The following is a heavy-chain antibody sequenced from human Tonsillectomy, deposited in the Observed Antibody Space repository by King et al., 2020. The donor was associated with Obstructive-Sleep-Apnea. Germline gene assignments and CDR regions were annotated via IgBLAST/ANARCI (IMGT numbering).Heavy chain of an antibody. CDR2: IKSKTNGGTT. Sequence: VQLVEAGGGLVKPGGSLRLSCAVSGCTFTNAWMSWVRQAPGKGLEWVGRIKSKTNGGTTDYAAPVKGRVTISRDDSKNTVYLQMDSLKVEDTDIYYCSTEDDWGQGTLVTVSS. CDR3: STEDD. V-gene: IGHV3-15*01. CDR1: GCTFTNAW. J-gene: IGHJ4*02.